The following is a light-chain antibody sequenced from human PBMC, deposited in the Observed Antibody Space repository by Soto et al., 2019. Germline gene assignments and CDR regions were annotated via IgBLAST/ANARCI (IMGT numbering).Light chain of an antibody. J-gene: IGKJ3*01. CDR1: QSVSSN. CDR2: DAS. V-gene: IGKV3D-15*01. CDR3: QQYARPPFT. Sequence: EIAMTQSPATLSASPGERATLSCRASQSVSSNLAWYQQKPGQAPRLLIYDASNRATGIPARFSGSGSGTDFTLTISSLQAEDVAVYYCQQYARPPFTFGPGTKVDIK.